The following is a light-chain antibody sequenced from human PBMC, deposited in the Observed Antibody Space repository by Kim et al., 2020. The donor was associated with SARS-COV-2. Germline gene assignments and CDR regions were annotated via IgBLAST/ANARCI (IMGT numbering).Light chain of an antibody. J-gene: IGKJ1*01. CDR2: GAS. CDR3: QQYGSSPPWS. CDR1: QSVSSSY. Sequence: EVVLTQSPGTLSLSPGERATLSCRASQSVSSSYLGWYQQKPGQAPRLLIYGASTRATGIPDRFSGSGSGTDFTLTISRLEPEDSAVYYCQQYGSSPPWSFGQGTKGDNK. V-gene: IGKV3-20*01.